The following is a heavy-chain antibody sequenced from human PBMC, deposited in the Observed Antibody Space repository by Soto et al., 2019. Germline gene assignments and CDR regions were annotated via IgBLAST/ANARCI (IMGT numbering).Heavy chain of an antibody. V-gene: IGHV3-72*01. CDR3: TRHHKSRGVYTYYYMDV. CDR1: GFTFSDHY. CDR2: ARNKANDHTT. Sequence: EVQLVESGGGLVQPGGSLRLSCAASGFTFSDHYMDWVRQAPGRGREWVGRARNKANDHTTEYAASVKGRFTISRDDSKASLYLQMNCLKFQDTAVYYCTRHHKSRGVYTYYYMDVWGRGSTVTVSS. D-gene: IGHD3-10*01. J-gene: IGHJ6*03.